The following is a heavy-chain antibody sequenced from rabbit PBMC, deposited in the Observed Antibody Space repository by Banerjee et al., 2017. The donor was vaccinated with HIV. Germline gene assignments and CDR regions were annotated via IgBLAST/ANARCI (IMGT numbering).Heavy chain of an antibody. CDR3: ARGLYAGGSAYAYIMDL. Sequence: QSLEESGGDLVQPEGSLTLTCTVSGFDFSTNQYMCWVRQAPGKGLEWIGCIGVGSGGTNYASWAKGRFTTSKTSSTTVTLQMTSLTAADTATYFCARGLYAGGSAYAYIMDLWGQGTLVTDS. J-gene: IGHJ4*01. CDR2: IGVGSGGT. V-gene: IGHV1S40*01. D-gene: IGHD6-1*01. CDR1: GFDFSTNQY.